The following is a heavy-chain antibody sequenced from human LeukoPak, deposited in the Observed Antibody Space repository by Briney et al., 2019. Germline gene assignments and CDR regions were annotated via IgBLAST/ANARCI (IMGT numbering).Heavy chain of an antibody. J-gene: IGHJ4*02. CDR2: IYTSGST. CDR3: ASASGWYSLSVFDY. CDR1: GGSISSYY. D-gene: IGHD6-19*01. V-gene: IGHV4-4*07. Sequence: SETLSLTCTVSGGSISSYYWSWIRQPAGKGLEWIGRIYTSGSTNYNPSLKSRVTMSVDTSKNQFSLKLSSVTAADTAVYYCASASGWYSLSVFDYWGQGTLVTVSS.